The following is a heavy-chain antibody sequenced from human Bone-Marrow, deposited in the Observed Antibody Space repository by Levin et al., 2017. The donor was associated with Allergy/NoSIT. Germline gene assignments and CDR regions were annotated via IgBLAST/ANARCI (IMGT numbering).Heavy chain of an antibody. CDR1: GFTFNSYA. CDR2: ISGSGSST. Sequence: GGSLRLSCAASGFTFNSYALSWVRQAPGKGLEWVSAISGSGSSTYYADSVKGRFTISRDHSQTTLYLQMNSLRAQDTTVYYCAKGAGWVAGAVALIWGQGTLVTVSS. J-gene: IGHJ4*02. V-gene: IGHV3-23*01. D-gene: IGHD6-19*01. CDR3: AKGAGWVAGAVALI.